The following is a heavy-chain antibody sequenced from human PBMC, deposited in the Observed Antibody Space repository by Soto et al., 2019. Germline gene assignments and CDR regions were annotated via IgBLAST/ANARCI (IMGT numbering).Heavy chain of an antibody. D-gene: IGHD3-22*01. CDR2: IYPGESDT. CDR3: ARDPLYYDSSDYYFDY. CDR1: GYSFTSYW. V-gene: IGHV5-51*01. Sequence: PGESLKISCKGSGYSFTSYWIGWVRQMPGKGLEWKGIIYPGESDTRYSPSFQGQVTISADKSISTAYLQWSSLKVSDTAMYYCARDPLYYDSSDYYFDYWGQGTLVTVSS. J-gene: IGHJ4*02.